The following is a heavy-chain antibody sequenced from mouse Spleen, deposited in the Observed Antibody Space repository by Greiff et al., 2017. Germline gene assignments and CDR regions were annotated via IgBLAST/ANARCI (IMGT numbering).Heavy chain of an antibody. Sequence: EVKLVESGGGLVQPGGSLKLSCAASGFTFSSYTMSWVRQTPEKRLEWVAYIRNGGGNTTYPDTVKGRFTFSRDTAKNTLYLQMSSLKSEDTAIYYCSRGARFYFDYWGQGTTLTVSS. CDR1: GFTFSSYT. J-gene: IGHJ2*01. CDR2: IRNGGGNT. V-gene: IGHV5-12-2*01. CDR3: SRGARFYFDY. D-gene: IGHD3-1*01.